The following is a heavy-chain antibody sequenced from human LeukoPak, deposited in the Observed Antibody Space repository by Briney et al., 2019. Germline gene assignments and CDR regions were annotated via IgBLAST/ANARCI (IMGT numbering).Heavy chain of an antibody. CDR2: INHSGST. CDR3: ARSRYGDPPDY. J-gene: IGHJ4*02. Sequence: SETLSLTCAVYGGSFSGYYWSWIRQPPGKGLEWIGEINHSGSTNYNPSLKSRVTISVDTSKNQFSLKLSSVTAADTAVCYCARSRYGDPPDYWGQGTLVTVSS. D-gene: IGHD4-17*01. CDR1: GGSFSGYY. V-gene: IGHV4-34*01.